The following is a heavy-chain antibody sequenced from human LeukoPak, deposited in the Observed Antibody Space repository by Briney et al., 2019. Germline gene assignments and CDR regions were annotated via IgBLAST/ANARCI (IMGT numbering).Heavy chain of an antibody. CDR2: IYYSGST. J-gene: IGHJ6*02. CDR3: ARDYYGGNRYYYYGMDV. D-gene: IGHD4-23*01. V-gene: IGHV4-39*07. Sequence: SETLSLTCTVSGGSISSSSYYWGWIRQPPGKGLEWIGSIYYSGSTYYNPSLKSRVTISVDTSKNQFSLKLSSVTAADTAVYYCARDYYGGNRYYYYGMDVRGQGTTVTVSS. CDR1: GGSISSSSYY.